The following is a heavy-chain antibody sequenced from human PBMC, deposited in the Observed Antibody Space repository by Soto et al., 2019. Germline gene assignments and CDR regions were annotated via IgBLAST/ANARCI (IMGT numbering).Heavy chain of an antibody. J-gene: IGHJ5*02. V-gene: IGHV1-69*13. D-gene: IGHD2-2*01. Sequence: SVKVSCKASGGTFSSYAISWVRQAPGQGLEWMGGIIPIFGTANYAQKFQGRVTITADESTSTAYMELSSLRSEDTAVYYCARDIGDSYCSSTSCYVPWGQGTLVTVSS. CDR2: IIPIFGTA. CDR3: ARDIGDSYCSSTSCYVP. CDR1: GGTFSSYA.